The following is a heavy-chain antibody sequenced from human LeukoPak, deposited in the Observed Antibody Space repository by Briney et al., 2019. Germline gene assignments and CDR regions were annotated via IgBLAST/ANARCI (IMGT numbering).Heavy chain of an antibody. CDR3: ARDLDSSSWADY. Sequence: GGSLRLSWAASGFTFSGYWMSWVRQAPGKGLEWASYISSSGSTMWYAGSVKGRFTISRDNAKNSLYLQMNRLSAEDTAVYYCARDLDSSSWADYWGQGTLVTVSS. CDR1: GFTFSGYW. D-gene: IGHD6-13*01. V-gene: IGHV3-11*01. J-gene: IGHJ4*02. CDR2: ISSSGSTM.